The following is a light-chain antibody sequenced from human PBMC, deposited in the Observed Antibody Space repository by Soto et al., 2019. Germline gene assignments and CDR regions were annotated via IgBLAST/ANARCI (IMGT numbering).Light chain of an antibody. Sequence: EIVLTQSPATLSLSPGERATLSCRASQSVSSYLAWYQQKPGQAPRLLIYDASNRATGIPARFSGSGSGPDFPLTISSLEPEDFAVYYCQQRSNWPITFGQGTRLEIK. V-gene: IGKV3-11*01. CDR1: QSVSSY. CDR3: QQRSNWPIT. J-gene: IGKJ5*01. CDR2: DAS.